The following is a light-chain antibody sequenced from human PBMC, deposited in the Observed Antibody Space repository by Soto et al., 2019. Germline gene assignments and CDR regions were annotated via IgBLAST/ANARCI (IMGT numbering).Light chain of an antibody. Sequence: QSVLTQPASVSGSPGQTLTISCTGTSSDVGYYDLVSWYQHHPGKAPKLIIFEGSKRPSGVSNRFSGSKSGNTASLTISGLQAEDESDYYCCSYGDSRAVFGVGTKLTVL. V-gene: IGLV2-23*01. CDR1: SSDVGYYDL. J-gene: IGLJ2*01. CDR2: EGS. CDR3: CSYGDSRAV.